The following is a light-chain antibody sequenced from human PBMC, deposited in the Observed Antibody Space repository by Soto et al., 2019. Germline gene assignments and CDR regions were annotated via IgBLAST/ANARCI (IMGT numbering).Light chain of an antibody. J-gene: IGLJ1*01. CDR1: SSDVGGYNY. V-gene: IGLV2-8*01. CDR3: AAWDDSLSGFYV. Sequence: QSALTQPPSASGSPGQSVTISCTGTSSDVGGYNYVSWYQQHPGKAPKLMIYEVSKRPSGVPDRFSGSKSGNTASLTVSGLQAEDEADYYCAAWDDSLSGFYVFGTGTKLTVL. CDR2: EVS.